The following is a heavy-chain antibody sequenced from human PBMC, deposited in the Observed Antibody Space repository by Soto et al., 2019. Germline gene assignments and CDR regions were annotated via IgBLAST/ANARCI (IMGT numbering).Heavy chain of an antibody. CDR1: GFTFSSYA. CDR2: ISYDGSNK. Sequence: QVQLVESGGGVVQPGRSLRLSCAASGFTFSSYAMHWVRQAPGKGLEWVAVISYDGSNKYYADSVKGRFTISRDNSKNTLYLQMISLRAEDTDVYYCARDRRRGTAMVLAVGMDVWGQGTTVTVSS. D-gene: IGHD5-18*01. J-gene: IGHJ6*02. V-gene: IGHV3-30-3*01. CDR3: ARDRRRGTAMVLAVGMDV.